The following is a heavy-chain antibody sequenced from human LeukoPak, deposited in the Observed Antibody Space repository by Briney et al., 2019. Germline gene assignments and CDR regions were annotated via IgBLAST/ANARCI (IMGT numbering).Heavy chain of an antibody. CDR3: AKDRPPWSSGWYFDY. Sequence: PGGSLRLSCAASGFTFSSYGMHWVRQAPGKGLEWVAVISYDGSNKYYADSVKGRFTISRDNSKNTLYLQMNSLRAEDTAVYYCAKDRPPWSSGWYFDYWGQGTLVTVSS. D-gene: IGHD6-19*01. V-gene: IGHV3-30*18. CDR2: ISYDGSNK. J-gene: IGHJ4*02. CDR1: GFTFSSYG.